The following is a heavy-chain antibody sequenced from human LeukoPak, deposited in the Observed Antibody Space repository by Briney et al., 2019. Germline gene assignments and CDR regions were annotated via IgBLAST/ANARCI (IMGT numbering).Heavy chain of an antibody. V-gene: IGHV1-18*01. CDR1: GYTFTSYG. CDR2: ISAYNGNT. J-gene: IGHJ4*02. CDR3: ARDRTYYYDSSGYYYFDY. Sequence: GASVKVSCKAPGYTFTSYGISWVRQAPGQGLEWMGWISAYNGNTNYAQKLQGRVTMTTDTSTSTAYMELRSLRSDDTAVYYCARDRTYYYDSSGYYYFDYWGQGTLVTVSS. D-gene: IGHD3-22*01.